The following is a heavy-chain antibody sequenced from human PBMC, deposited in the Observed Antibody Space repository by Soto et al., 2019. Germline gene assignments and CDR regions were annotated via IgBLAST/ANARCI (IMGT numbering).Heavy chain of an antibody. CDR1: AFTFTSYA. CDR3: AKEPDYKGHYYYNDMDV. J-gene: IGHJ6*02. Sequence: QPGGSLRLSCAAYAFTFTSYAMNWVRRAPGKGLEWVSAISGGAENAYDADYAKGRSTSSRNNTKNMLYLQMNSLRAEDTAVYYCAKEPDYKGHYYYNDMDVWGQGTTVTVSS. CDR2: ISGGAENA. V-gene: IGHV3-23*01. D-gene: IGHD4-4*01.